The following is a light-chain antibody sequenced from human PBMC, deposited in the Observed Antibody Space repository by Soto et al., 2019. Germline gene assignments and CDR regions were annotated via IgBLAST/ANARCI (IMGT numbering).Light chain of an antibody. CDR1: KSDIGVYDF. J-gene: IGLJ1*01. Sequence: QSVLTHPPSASGSPGQSVTISCTGTKSDIGVYDFVSWYQHHPGKAPRLIIYEVVQRPSGVPDRFSGSKSGNTASLTVSGLQAADEADYFCKSYAGSNTYVFGSGTKVNVL. V-gene: IGLV2-8*01. CDR2: EVV. CDR3: KSYAGSNTYV.